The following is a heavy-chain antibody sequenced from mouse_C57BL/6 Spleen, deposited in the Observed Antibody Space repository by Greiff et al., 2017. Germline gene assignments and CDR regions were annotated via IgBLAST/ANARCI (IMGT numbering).Heavy chain of an antibody. D-gene: IGHD3-1*01. CDR1: GFNIKDDY. CDR2: IDPENGDT. Sequence: EVQLQQSGAELVRPGASVKLSCTASGFNIKDDYMHWVKQRPEQGLEWIGWIDPENGDTEYASKFQGKATITADTSSNTAYLQLSMLTYEDTAVYYGTKGYGTWFAYWGQGTLVTVSA. CDR3: TKGYGTWFAY. V-gene: IGHV14-4*01. J-gene: IGHJ3*01.